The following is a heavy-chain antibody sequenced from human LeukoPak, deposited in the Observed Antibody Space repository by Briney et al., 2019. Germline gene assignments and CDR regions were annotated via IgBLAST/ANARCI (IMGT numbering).Heavy chain of an antibody. J-gene: IGHJ4*02. D-gene: IGHD3-22*01. V-gene: IGHV4-34*01. CDR3: ARRGYYDSSGCSY. CDR2: INHSGST. Sequence: NPSETLSLTCAVYGGSFSGYYWSWIRQPPGKGLEWIGEINHSGSTNYNPSLKSRVTISVDTSKNQFSLKLSSVTAADTAVYYCARRGYYDSSGCSYWGQGTLVNVSS. CDR1: GGSFSGYY.